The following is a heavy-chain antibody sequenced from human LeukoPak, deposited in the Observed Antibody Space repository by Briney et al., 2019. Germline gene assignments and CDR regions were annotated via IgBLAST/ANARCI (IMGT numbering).Heavy chain of an antibody. CDR3: ATSYYFGSGSRDAFDI. V-gene: IGHV5-51*01. Sequence: GESLNISCKGSGYSFGNYWIGWVRQMPGKGLEWMGIIYPGDTDTRYSPSFQGQVTISADKSISTAYLQWGSLKASDTAMYYCATSYYFGSGSRDAFDIWGLGTMVTVSS. CDR1: GYSFGNYW. D-gene: IGHD3-10*01. J-gene: IGHJ3*02. CDR2: IYPGDTDT.